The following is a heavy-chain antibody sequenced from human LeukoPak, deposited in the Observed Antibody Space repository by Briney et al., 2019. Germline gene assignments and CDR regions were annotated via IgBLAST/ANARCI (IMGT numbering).Heavy chain of an antibody. V-gene: IGHV4-39*01. Sequence: PSETLSLTCTVSGGSIRSISYYLGWIGQPPGKGLEWIGSIYYSGSTYYNPSLKSRVTISVDTSKYLFSLKLSSVTDADPAVYYCARLNYCSERNAYSPSSSVDCGDQGTLVTVSS. J-gene: IGHJ4*02. CDR2: IYYSGST. CDR1: GGSIRSISYY. D-gene: IGHD6-13*01. CDR3: ARLNYCSERNAYSPSSSVDC.